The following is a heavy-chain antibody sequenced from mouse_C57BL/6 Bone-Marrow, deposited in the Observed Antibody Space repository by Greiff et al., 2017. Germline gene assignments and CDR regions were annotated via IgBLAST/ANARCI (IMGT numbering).Heavy chain of an antibody. Sequence: QVQLQQPGAELVMPGASVKLSCKASGYTFTSYWMHWVKQRPGQGLEWIGEIDPSDSYTNYNQKFKGKSTLTVDKSSSTAYMQLSSLTSEDSAVYYCARFYYYGSSYRDFDYWGQGTTLTVSS. V-gene: IGHV1-69*01. D-gene: IGHD1-1*01. J-gene: IGHJ2*01. CDR1: GYTFTSYW. CDR3: ARFYYYGSSYRDFDY. CDR2: IDPSDSYT.